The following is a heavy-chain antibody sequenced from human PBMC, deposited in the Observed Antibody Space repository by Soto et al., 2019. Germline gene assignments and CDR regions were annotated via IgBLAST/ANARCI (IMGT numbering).Heavy chain of an antibody. Sequence: VQLVESGGGLVQPGGSLRLSCAAFGFKISSSSMNWVRQAPGRGLEWVAYISDSGSNTLYADSVKGRFTVSRDTAKNSLYLQMNSLRAGDTAVYYCARGDYYYYGMDVWGQGTTVTVSS. J-gene: IGHJ6*02. V-gene: IGHV3-48*01. CDR3: ARGDYYYYGMDV. CDR2: ISDSGSNT. CDR1: GFKISSSS.